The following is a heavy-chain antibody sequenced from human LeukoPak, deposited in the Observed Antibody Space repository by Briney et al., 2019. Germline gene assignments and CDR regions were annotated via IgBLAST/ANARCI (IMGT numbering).Heavy chain of an antibody. V-gene: IGHV3-33*01. Sequence: PGGSLRLSCAASGFTFSSYGMHWVRQAPGKGLEWVAVIWYDGSNKYYADSVKGRFTIFRDNSKNTLYLQMNSLRAEDTAVYYCARDRGGSYGMDVWGQGTTVTVSS. J-gene: IGHJ6*02. CDR2: IWYDGSNK. CDR1: GFTFSSYG. D-gene: IGHD2-15*01. CDR3: ARDRGGSYGMDV.